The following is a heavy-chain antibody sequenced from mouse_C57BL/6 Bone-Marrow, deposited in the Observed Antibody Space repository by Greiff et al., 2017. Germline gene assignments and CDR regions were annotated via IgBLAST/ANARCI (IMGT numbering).Heavy chain of an antibody. V-gene: IGHV5-9*01. J-gene: IGHJ2*01. CDR2: ISGGGGNN. CDR1: GFTFSSYT. Sequence: EVHLVESGGGLVKPGGSLKLSCAASGFTFSSYTLSWVRQTPEKRLEWVATISGGGGNNYYPDSVKGRFTISRDNAKNTLYLQMSSLRSEDTALYYCGRRYYFDYWGQGTTLTVSS. CDR3: GRRYYFDY.